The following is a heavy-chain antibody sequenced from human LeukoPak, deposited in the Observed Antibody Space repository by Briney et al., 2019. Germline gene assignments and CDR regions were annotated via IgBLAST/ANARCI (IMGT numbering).Heavy chain of an antibody. CDR3: AKAYYDFWSGYYQPVDY. D-gene: IGHD3-3*01. Sequence: GGSLRLSCAASGFTFSSYAMSWVREAPGKGLEWVSAISGSGGTTFYADSVKGRFTISRDNSKNTLYLQMSSLRAEDTAVYYCAKAYYDFWSGYYQPVDYWGQGTLVTVSS. V-gene: IGHV3-23*01. J-gene: IGHJ4*02. CDR1: GFTFSSYA. CDR2: ISGSGGTT.